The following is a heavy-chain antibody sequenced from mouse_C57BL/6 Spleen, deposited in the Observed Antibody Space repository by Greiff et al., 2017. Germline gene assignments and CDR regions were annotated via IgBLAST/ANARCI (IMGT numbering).Heavy chain of an antibody. CDR3: ARDDYGSRAPFAY. J-gene: IGHJ3*01. D-gene: IGHD1-1*01. Sequence: QVQLQQSGPELVKPGASVKISCKASGYSFTSYYIHWVKQRPGQGLEWIGWIYPGSGNTKYNEKFKGKATLTADTSSSTAYMQLSSLTSEDSAVYYCARDDYGSRAPFAYWGQGTLVTVSA. CDR2: IYPGSGNT. V-gene: IGHV1-66*01. CDR1: GYSFTSYY.